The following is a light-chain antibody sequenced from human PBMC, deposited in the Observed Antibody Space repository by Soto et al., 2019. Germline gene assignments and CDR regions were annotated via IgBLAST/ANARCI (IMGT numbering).Light chain of an antibody. V-gene: IGKV1-5*03. CDR3: QQYNNYLYT. CDR1: QSISSW. Sequence: DIQMTQSPSTLSASVGDRVTITCRASQSISSWLAWYQQKSGKAPKLLIHKATRLQSGVPSRFSGSGSGTEFTLTISSLQPDDFATYYCQQYNNYLYTFGQGTKLEIK. J-gene: IGKJ2*01. CDR2: KAT.